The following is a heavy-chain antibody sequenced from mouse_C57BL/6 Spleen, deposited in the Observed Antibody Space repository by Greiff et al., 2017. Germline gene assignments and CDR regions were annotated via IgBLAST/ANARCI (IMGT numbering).Heavy chain of an antibody. CDR2: ISSGSSTI. Sequence: EVMLVESGGGLVKPGGSLKLSCAASGFTFSDYGMHWVRQAPEKGLEWVAYISSGSSTIYYAATVKGRFTISRDNAKNTLFLQMTSLRSEDTAMYYCATMVTTPWFAYWGQGTLVTVSA. CDR3: ATMVTTPWFAY. CDR1: GFTFSDYG. J-gene: IGHJ3*01. D-gene: IGHD2-2*01. V-gene: IGHV5-17*01.